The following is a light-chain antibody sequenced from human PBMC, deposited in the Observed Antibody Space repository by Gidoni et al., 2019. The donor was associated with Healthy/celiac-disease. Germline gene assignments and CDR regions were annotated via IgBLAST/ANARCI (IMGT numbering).Light chain of an antibody. CDR2: GNS. CDR1: SSNIGAGYD. CDR3: QSYDSGYV. J-gene: IGLJ1*01. Sequence: QSVLTQPPSVSGAPGQRVTISCPGSSSNIGAGYDVHWYQQLPGTAPKLLIYGNSNRPSGVPDRFSGSKSGTSASLAITGLQAEDEADYYCQSYDSGYVFGTGTKVTVL. V-gene: IGLV1-40*01.